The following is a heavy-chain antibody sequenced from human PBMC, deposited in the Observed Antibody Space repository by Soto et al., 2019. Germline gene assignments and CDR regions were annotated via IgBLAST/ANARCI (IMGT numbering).Heavy chain of an antibody. V-gene: IGHV2-5*02. J-gene: IGHJ5*02. D-gene: IGHD6-19*01. CDR1: GFSLSTSGVG. Sequence: QITLKESGPTLVKPTQTLTLTCTFSGFSLSTSGVGVGWIRQPPGKALEWLAFIYWDDDKRYSPSLKSRLTITKDPSKKQVVLTMSNMDPVDTATYYCTHRPIVVAGTIGFACFNPWCQGTLVPVSS. CDR2: IYWDDDK. CDR3: THRPIVVAGTIGFACFNP.